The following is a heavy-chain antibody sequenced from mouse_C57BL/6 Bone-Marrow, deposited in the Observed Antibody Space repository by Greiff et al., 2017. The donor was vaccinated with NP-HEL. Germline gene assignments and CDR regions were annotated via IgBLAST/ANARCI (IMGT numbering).Heavy chain of an antibody. V-gene: IGHV5-17*01. CDR1: GFTFSDYG. CDR2: ISSGSSTI. D-gene: IGHD1-1*01. J-gene: IGHJ4*01. Sequence: EVNVVESGGGLVKPGGSLKLSCAASGFTFSDYGMHWVRQAPEKGLEWVAYISSGSSTIYYADTVKGRFTISRDNAKNTLFLQMTSLRSEDTAMYYCARQTTVAHYYAMDYWGQGTSVTVSS. CDR3: ARQTTVAHYYAMDY.